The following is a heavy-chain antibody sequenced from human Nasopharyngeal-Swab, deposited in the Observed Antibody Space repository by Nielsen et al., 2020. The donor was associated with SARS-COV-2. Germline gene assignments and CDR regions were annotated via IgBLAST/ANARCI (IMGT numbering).Heavy chain of an antibody. Sequence: ASVKVSCKASGYTFTSYAMHWVRQAPGQRLEWMGWINACNGNTKYSQKFQGRVTITRDTSASTAYMELSSLRSEDTAVYYCARGIAAAGTPDYWGQGTLVTVSS. CDR3: ARGIAAAGTPDY. J-gene: IGHJ4*02. D-gene: IGHD6-13*01. CDR1: GYTFTSYA. V-gene: IGHV1-3*01. CDR2: INACNGNT.